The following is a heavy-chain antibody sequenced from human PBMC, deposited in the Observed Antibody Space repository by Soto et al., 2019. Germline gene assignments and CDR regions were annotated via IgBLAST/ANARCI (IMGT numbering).Heavy chain of an antibody. CDR2: ISSSGDTK. CDR1: GFTFSYYF. CDR3: AIAFDI. J-gene: IGHJ3*02. V-gene: IGHV3-11*01. Sequence: GGSLRLSCAASGFTFSYYFMTWMRQAPGKGLEWVSYISSSGDTKYYADSVKGRFTVSRDNTRKSMYLQMNSLRAEDTAVYHCAIAFDIWGQGTVVTVSS.